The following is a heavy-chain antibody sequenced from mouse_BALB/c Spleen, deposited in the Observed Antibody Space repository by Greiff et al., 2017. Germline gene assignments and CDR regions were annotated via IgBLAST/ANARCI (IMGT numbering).Heavy chain of an antibody. CDR3: ARLGGGCFDY. Sequence: EVHLVESGGDLVKPGGSLKLSCAASGFTFSSYGMSWVRQTPDKRLEWVATISSGGSYTYYPDSVKGRFTISRDNAKNTLYLQMSSLKSEDTAMYSWARLGGGCFDYWGQGTTLTVSS. D-gene: IGHD4-1*01. CDR2: ISSGGSYT. V-gene: IGHV5-6*01. J-gene: IGHJ2*01. CDR1: GFTFSSYG.